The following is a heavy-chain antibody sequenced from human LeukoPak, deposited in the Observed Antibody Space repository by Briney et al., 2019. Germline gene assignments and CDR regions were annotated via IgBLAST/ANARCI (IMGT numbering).Heavy chain of an antibody. CDR3: ARVRQKGTIWFDP. CDR1: AYSINSDYS. D-gene: IGHD4/OR15-4a*01. CDR2: IFHTGAT. Sequence: SETLSLTCTVSAYSINSDYSWGWIRQPPGKGLEWIGNIFHTGATYYNPSLKSRVTISVDTSKSQFSLRLSPVTATDTAVYFCARVRQKGTIWFDPWGQGTLVTVSS. J-gene: IGHJ5*02. V-gene: IGHV4-38-2*02.